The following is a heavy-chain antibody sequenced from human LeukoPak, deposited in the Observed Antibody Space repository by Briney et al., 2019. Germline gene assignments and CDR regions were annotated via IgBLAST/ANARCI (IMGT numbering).Heavy chain of an antibody. D-gene: IGHD6-13*01. CDR3: ARGAAKSIAAAGTHWFDP. J-gene: IGHJ5*02. CDR1: GGSISSYY. CDR2: IYYSGST. V-gene: IGHV4-59*12. Sequence: SETLSLTCTVSGGSISSYYWSWIRQPPGKGLEWIGYIYYSGSTNYNPSLKSRVTISVDTSKNQFSLKLSSVTAADTAVYYCARGAAKSIAAAGTHWFDPWGQGTLVTVSS.